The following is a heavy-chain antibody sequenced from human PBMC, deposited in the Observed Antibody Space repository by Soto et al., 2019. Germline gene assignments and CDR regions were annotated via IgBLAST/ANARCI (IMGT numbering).Heavy chain of an antibody. CDR1: GYTFTSYA. V-gene: IGHV1-3*01. CDR3: ARYPLIYYDSSGYHQVY. J-gene: IGHJ4*02. D-gene: IGHD3-22*01. CDR2: INAGNGNT. Sequence: ASVKVSCKASGYTFTSYARHWVRQAPGQRLEWMGWINAGNGNTKYSQKFQGRVTITRDTSASTAYMELSSLRSEDTAVYYCARYPLIYYDSSGYHQVYWGQGTLVTVSS.